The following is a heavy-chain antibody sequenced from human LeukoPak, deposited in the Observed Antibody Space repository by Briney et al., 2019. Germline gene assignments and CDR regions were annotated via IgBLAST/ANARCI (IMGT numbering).Heavy chain of an antibody. CDR3: ASTTMTTLVHAFDI. V-gene: IGHV4-61*02. CDR2: IYTSGST. J-gene: IGHJ3*02. CDR1: GGSISSGSYY. D-gene: IGHD3-22*01. Sequence: PSQTLSLTCTGSGGSISSGSYYWSWIRQPAGKGLEWIGRIYTSGSTNYNPSLKSRVTISVDTSKNQFSLKLSSVTAADTAVYYCASTTMTTLVHAFDIWGQGTMVTVSS.